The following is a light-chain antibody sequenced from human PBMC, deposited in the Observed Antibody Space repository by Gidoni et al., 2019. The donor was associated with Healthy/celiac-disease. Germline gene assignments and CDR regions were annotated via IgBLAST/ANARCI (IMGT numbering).Light chain of an antibody. CDR1: QSVSSY. CDR3: QLRSNWPPLFT. J-gene: IGKJ3*01. Sequence: EIVLTQSPATLSLSPGERATLSCRASQSVSSYLAWYQQKPGQAPRLLIYDASNRATGIPARFSGSGSGTDFTLPISSLEPEDFAVYYCQLRSNWPPLFTFGPGTKVDIK. V-gene: IGKV3-11*01. CDR2: DAS.